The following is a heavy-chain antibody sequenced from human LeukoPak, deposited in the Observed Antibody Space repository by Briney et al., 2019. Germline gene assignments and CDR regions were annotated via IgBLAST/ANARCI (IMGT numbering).Heavy chain of an antibody. J-gene: IGHJ4*02. CDR3: ALYYYGSGNYYKRAY. D-gene: IGHD3-10*01. CDR2: INSDGTTI. V-gene: IGHV3-74*01. CDR1: GFTFSSYW. Sequence: GGSPRLSCAASGFTFSSYWMHWVRQAPGKGLVWVSRINSDGTTITYADSVKGRFTISRDNAENTLYLQMNSLRVEDTAVYYCALYYYGSGNYYKRAYWGQGSLVTVSS.